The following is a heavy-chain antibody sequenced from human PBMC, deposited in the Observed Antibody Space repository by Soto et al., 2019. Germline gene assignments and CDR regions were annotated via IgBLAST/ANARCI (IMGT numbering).Heavy chain of an antibody. CDR3: ARAHKGVD. D-gene: IGHD2-15*01. J-gene: IGHJ1*01. CDR1: GGSISTTNW. V-gene: IGHV4-4*01. CDR2: IYHRGIP. Sequence: QVQLQESGPGLVKPSGTLSLTCAVSGGSISTTNWWTWVRQPKGKGLEWIGEIYHRGIPNFNPSLKGRVTIAVDKSKIQFSLKLSSVTAADLAVYCCARAHKGVDWGRGTLVTVSS.